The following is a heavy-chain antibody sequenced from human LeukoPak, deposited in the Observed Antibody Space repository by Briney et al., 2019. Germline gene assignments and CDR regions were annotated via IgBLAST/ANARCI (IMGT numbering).Heavy chain of an antibody. J-gene: IGHJ4*02. D-gene: IGHD2-21*02. Sequence: ASVKVSCKSSGYTFTSYYMHWVRQAPGEGLEWMGIINHTGGSTSYAQKFQGRVTMTRDTSTSTVYMELSSLRSEDTAVYYCTRDHYHKIHSVMVTAPDYWGQGTLVIVSS. V-gene: IGHV1-46*01. CDR2: INHTGGST. CDR1: GYTFTSYY. CDR3: TRDHYHKIHSVMVTAPDY.